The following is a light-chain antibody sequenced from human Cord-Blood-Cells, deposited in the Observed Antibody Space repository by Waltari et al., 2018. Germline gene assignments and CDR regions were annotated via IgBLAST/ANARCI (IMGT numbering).Light chain of an antibody. CDR1: SSDVGSYNL. J-gene: IGLJ3*02. Sequence: QSALTQPASVSGSPGQSITISCTGTSSDVGSYNLVPWYQQHPGTAPKLMIYEVSKRPSGVSNRFSGSKSGNTASLTISGLQAEDEADYYCCSYAGSSTVFGGGTKLTVL. V-gene: IGLV2-23*02. CDR2: EVS. CDR3: CSYAGSSTV.